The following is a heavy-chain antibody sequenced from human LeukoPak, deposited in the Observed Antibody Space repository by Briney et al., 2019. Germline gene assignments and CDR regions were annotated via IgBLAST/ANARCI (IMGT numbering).Heavy chain of an antibody. CDR2: FHTRGST. V-gene: IGHV4-4*07. CDR1: GGSIGTYF. J-gene: IGHJ4*01. D-gene: IGHD6-19*01. CDR3: VRDGTGDSSGWHR. Sequence: PSETLSLTCTVSGGSIGTYFRGWIRQPAGKGLQWIGRFHTRGSTDYNPSVMSRVSMSVDTSKNQFLLRLRSVTAADTAVYYCVRDGTGDSSGWHRWGQGTLVTVSS.